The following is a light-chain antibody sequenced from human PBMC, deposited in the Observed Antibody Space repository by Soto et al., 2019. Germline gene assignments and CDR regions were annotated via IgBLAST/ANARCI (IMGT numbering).Light chain of an antibody. J-gene: IGKJ1*01. V-gene: IGKV3-20*01. CDR1: QSIGLA. CDR3: QQYGSSPRT. Sequence: EIVLTQSPATLSLSPGERATLSCRASQSIGLAIAWYQHRPGQAPRLLIFDASQRATGIPDRFSGSGSGTDFTLTISRLEPEDFAVYYCQQYGSSPRTFGQGTKVDIK. CDR2: DAS.